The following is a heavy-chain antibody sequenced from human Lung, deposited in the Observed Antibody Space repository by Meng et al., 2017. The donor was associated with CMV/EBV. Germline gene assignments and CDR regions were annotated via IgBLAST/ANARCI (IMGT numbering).Heavy chain of an antibody. CDR1: GYTFTAYY. J-gene: IGHJ4*02. V-gene: IGHV1-2*06. D-gene: IGHD7-27*01. Sequence: QGALVQAGAEVKKPGASVKVSCKASGYTFTAYYKHWLLQAPGRGLEWVGRITPRSGGTTYAQKLQGRVTMSRDTSISTAYMELCSLRSDDAAIYYCVIANLGSTDYWGQGTLVTVSS. CDR2: ITPRSGGT. CDR3: VIANLGSTDY.